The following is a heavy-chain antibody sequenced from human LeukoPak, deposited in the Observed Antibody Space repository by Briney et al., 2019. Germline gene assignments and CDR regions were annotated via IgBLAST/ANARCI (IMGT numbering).Heavy chain of an antibody. CDR2: THTSGST. V-gene: IGHV4-4*07. CDR3: ARGRWKTGMDSPYYFDY. Sequence: PSETLSLTCTVSGGSIGNYYWSWIRQPAGKGLEWIGRTHTSGSTNYTPSLKSRVTMSVDTSKNQFSLKLTSVTAADTAMYYCARGRWKTGMDSPYYFDYWGQGTLVTVSS. CDR1: GGSIGNYY. J-gene: IGHJ4*02. D-gene: IGHD2-2*03.